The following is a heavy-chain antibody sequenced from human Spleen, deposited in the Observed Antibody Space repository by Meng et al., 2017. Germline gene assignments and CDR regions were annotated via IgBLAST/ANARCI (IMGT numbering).Heavy chain of an antibody. D-gene: IGHD3-10*01. J-gene: IGHJ4*02. V-gene: IGHV3-73*01. Sequence: GESLKISCAASGFTFSSYGMHWVRQASGKGLEWVGRIRSKANSYATAYAASVKGRFTISRDDSKNTAYLQMNSLKTEDTAVYYCTRGYYYGSGSYPFDYWGQGTLVTVSS. CDR3: TRGYYYGSGSYPFDY. CDR1: GFTFSSYG. CDR2: IRSKANSYAT.